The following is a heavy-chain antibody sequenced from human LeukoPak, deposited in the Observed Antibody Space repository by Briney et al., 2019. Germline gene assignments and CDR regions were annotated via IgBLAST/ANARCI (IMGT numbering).Heavy chain of an antibody. CDR3: ARSKSGSYPPKAFDI. D-gene: IGHD1-26*01. V-gene: IGHV3-72*01. J-gene: IGHJ3*02. CDR1: GFTFSDHY. Sequence: GGSLRLSCAASGFTFSDHYLDWVRQAPGKGLEWVGRTRNKANSYTTEYAASVKGRFTISRDDSKNSLYLQMNSLKTEDTAVYYCARSKSGSYPPKAFDIWGQGTMVTVSS. CDR2: TRNKANSYTT.